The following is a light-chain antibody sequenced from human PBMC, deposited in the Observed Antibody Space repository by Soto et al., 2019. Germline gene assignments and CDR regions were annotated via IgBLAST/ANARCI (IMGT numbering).Light chain of an antibody. J-gene: IGKJ1*01. CDR3: QQYNNWPRT. Sequence: EIVMTQSPATLSVSPGERATLSCRASQSVSSNLTWYQQKPGQAPILLIYGASTRATGIPARFSGSGSGTDFTLTISSLQSEDFAVYYCQQYNNWPRTFGQGTKVEIK. V-gene: IGKV3-15*01. CDR1: QSVSSN. CDR2: GAS.